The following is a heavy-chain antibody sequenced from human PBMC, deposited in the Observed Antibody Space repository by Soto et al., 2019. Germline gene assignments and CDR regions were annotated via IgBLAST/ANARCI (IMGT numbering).Heavy chain of an antibody. CDR2: IDPSDSYS. J-gene: IGHJ4*02. Sequence: PGESLKISCKGSGYSFTSYWISWVRQMPGKGLEWMGRIDPSDSYSNYSPSFQGHVTISVDKSISTAYLQWSSLKASDTAMFYCARHSYPRLAAADRSPYYFDYLGQGTLVTVSS. CDR3: ARHSYPRLAAADRSPYYFDY. D-gene: IGHD6-25*01. CDR1: GYSFTSYW. V-gene: IGHV5-10-1*01.